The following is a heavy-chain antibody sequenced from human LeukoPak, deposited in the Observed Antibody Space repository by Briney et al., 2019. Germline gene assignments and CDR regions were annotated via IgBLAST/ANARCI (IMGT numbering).Heavy chain of an antibody. CDR2: ISAYNGNT. D-gene: IGHD6-13*01. CDR1: GYTFTSYG. CDR3: ARDQVARIAAAGTTDY. V-gene: IGHV1-18*01. Sequence: ASVKVSCKASGYTFTSYGISWVRQAPGQGLEWMGWISAYNGNTNYAQKLQGRVTVTTDTSTSTAYMELRSLRSDDTAVYYCARDQVARIAAAGTTDYWGQGTLVTVSS. J-gene: IGHJ4*02.